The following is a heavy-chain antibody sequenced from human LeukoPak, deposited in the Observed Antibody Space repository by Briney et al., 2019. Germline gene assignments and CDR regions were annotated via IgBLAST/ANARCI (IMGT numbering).Heavy chain of an antibody. V-gene: IGHV4-39*07. CDR2: IYYSGST. Sequence: PSETLSLTCTVSGGSISSSSYYWGWIRQPPGKGLEWIGSIYYSGSTYYNPSLKGRVTISVDTSKNQFSLKLSSVTAADTAVYFCAGGSTMIRGAADYWGQGTLVTVSS. D-gene: IGHD3-10*01. CDR1: GGSISSSSYY. CDR3: AGGSTMIRGAADY. J-gene: IGHJ4*02.